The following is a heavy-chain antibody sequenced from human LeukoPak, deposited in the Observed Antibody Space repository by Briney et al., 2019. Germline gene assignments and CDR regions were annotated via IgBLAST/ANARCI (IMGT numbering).Heavy chain of an antibody. D-gene: IGHD3-10*01. CDR1: GFTFDSYN. CDR2: ISSSSSYI. J-gene: IGHJ4*02. CDR3: AKGLEVRGVMDY. V-gene: IGHV3-21*04. Sequence: GGSLRLSCAASGFTFDSYNMNWVRQAPGKGLEWVSSISSSSSYIYYADSVKGRFTISRDNSKNTLYLQMNSLRAEDTAVYYCAKGLEVRGVMDYWGQGTLVTVSS.